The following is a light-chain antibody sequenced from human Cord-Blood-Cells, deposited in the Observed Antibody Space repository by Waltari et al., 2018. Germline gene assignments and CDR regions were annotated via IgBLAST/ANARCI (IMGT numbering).Light chain of an antibody. Sequence: EIVMTQSPATLSVSPGERATLSCRASQSVSSNLAWYQQKPGQAPRCLIYGASTRATGIPARFSGSGSGTEFALTISSLQSEDFAVYYCQQYNNWPRTFGQGTKVEIK. CDR1: QSVSSN. CDR2: GAS. J-gene: IGKJ1*01. V-gene: IGKV3-15*01. CDR3: QQYNNWPRT.